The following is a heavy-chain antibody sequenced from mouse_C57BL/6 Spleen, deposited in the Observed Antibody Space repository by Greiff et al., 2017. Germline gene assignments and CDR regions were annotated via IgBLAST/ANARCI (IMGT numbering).Heavy chain of an antibody. CDR3: ARGALTF. CDR2: MYPNRGGT. CDR1: GYTFTSYW. J-gene: IGHJ2*01. D-gene: IGHD3-1*01. V-gene: IGHV1-72*01. Sequence: QVQLQQPGAELVKPRASVKLSCKASGYTFTSYWQHWVKQRPGRGLKWIGRMYPNRGGTKYNEKFKGKATLTVDKPSRTAYMQLSGPTSEDCAIYYCARGALTFWGQGTTLTVSS.